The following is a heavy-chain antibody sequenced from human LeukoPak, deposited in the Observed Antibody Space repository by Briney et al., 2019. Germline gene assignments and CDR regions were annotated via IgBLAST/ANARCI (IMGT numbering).Heavy chain of an antibody. Sequence: ASVKVSRKASEGTFSSYAISRVRQAPGQGLEWMGGIIPIFGTANYAQKFQGRVTITTDESTSTAYMELSSLRSEDTAVYYCARDRSGIAATRGDDYWGQGTLVTVSS. V-gene: IGHV1-69*05. D-gene: IGHD6-25*01. CDR1: EGTFSSYA. J-gene: IGHJ4*02. CDR3: ARDRSGIAATRGDDY. CDR2: IIPIFGTA.